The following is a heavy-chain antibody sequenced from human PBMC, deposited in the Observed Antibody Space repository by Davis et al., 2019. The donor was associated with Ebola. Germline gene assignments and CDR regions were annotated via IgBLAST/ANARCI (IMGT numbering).Heavy chain of an antibody. CDR3: ARGRLEDFWSGPSGDYFDY. J-gene: IGHJ4*02. CDR1: GGTFSSYA. D-gene: IGHD3-3*01. Sequence: ASVKVSCKASGGTFSSYAISWVRQAPGQGLEWMGWISAYNGNTNYAQKLQGRVTMTTDTSTSTAYMELRSLRSDDTAVYYCARGRLEDFWSGPSGDYFDYWGQGTLVTVSS. CDR2: ISAYNGNT. V-gene: IGHV1-18*01.